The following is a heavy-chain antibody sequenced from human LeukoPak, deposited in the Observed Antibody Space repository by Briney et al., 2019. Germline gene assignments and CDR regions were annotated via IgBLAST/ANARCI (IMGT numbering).Heavy chain of an antibody. D-gene: IGHD2-15*01. J-gene: IGHJ6*03. V-gene: IGHV1-8*01. Sequence: GASVKVSCKASGYTFTSYDINWGRQATGQGLEWMGWMNPNRGNTSYAQKFQGRVTMTRNTSISTAYMELSSLRSEDTAVYYCARVGADIVVVVAVIDYYYMDVWGKGTTVTVSS. CDR1: GYTFTSYD. CDR3: ARVGADIVVVVAVIDYYYMDV. CDR2: MNPNRGNT.